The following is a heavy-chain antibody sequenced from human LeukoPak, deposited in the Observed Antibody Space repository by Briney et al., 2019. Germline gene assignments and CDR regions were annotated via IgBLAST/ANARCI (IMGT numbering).Heavy chain of an antibody. CDR2: IIPIFGTA. D-gene: IGHD3-22*01. Sequence: GASVKVSCKASGGTFSSYAISWVRQAPGQGLEWMGGIIPIFGTANYAQKFQGRVTITADKSTSTAYMELSSLRSEDTAVYYCARNHYYDSSGYYVGAFDIWGQGTMVTVSS. J-gene: IGHJ3*02. CDR3: ARNHYYDSSGYYVGAFDI. CDR1: GGTFSSYA. V-gene: IGHV1-69*06.